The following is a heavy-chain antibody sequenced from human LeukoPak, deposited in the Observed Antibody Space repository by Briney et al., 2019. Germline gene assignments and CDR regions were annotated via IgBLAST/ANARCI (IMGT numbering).Heavy chain of an antibody. D-gene: IGHD3-22*01. CDR2: ISYDGSNK. V-gene: IGHV3-30*04. Sequence: PGGSLRLSCAASGFTFSSYAMHWVRQAPGKGLEWVAVISYDGSNKYYADSVKGRFTISRDNSKNTLYLQMNSLRAEDTAAYYCASDDYYDSSGYQYYFDYWGQGTLVTVSS. J-gene: IGHJ4*02. CDR3: ASDDYYDSSGYQYYFDY. CDR1: GFTFSSYA.